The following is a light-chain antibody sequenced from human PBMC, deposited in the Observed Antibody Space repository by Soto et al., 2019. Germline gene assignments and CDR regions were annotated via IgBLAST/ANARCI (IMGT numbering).Light chain of an antibody. CDR3: HQYDTPPET. CDR2: GAF. J-gene: IGKJ1*01. Sequence: TQSPAILSLFPGERHNLSGGPRETVNSADLAWYQQRPGQAPRLLMYGAFNRARGIPDRFSGSGSGADFTLTISRLQPADFAVYYCHQYDTPPETFDHGTKVDIK. V-gene: IGKV3-20*01. CDR1: ETVNSAD.